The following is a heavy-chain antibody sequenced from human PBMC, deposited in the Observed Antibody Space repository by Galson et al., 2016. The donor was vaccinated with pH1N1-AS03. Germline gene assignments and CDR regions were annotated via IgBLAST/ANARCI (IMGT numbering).Heavy chain of an antibody. V-gene: IGHV3-23*01. J-gene: IGHJ4*02. D-gene: IGHD3-16*01. CDR2: LGSGGDT. CDR1: AFPLRNYA. Sequence: SLRLSCAASAFPLRNYALRWVRQAPGKGLEWVSTLGSGGDTHYADSVKGRFTISRYKSKNTMYLQMNSLRAGDTAIYYCTQGEGGGPDDDWGQGTLVTVSS. CDR3: TQGEGGGPDDD.